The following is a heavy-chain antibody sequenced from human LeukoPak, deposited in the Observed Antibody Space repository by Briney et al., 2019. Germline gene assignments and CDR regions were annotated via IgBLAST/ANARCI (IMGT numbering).Heavy chain of an antibody. CDR1: GGSISTYY. Sequence: SETLSLTCTVSGGSISTYYWSWIRQPPGKGLERIGCVYYTGSTNYNPFLKSRITISVDTSKNQFSLKLSSVTAADTAVYYCARGRVAGANWGQGTLLTVSS. CDR2: VYYTGST. V-gene: IGHV4-59*01. CDR3: ARGRVAGAN. D-gene: IGHD6-19*01. J-gene: IGHJ4*02.